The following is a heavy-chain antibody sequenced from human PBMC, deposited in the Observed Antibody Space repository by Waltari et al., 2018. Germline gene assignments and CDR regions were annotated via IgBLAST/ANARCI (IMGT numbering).Heavy chain of an antibody. V-gene: IGHV3-53*01. Sequence: EVQLVESGGGLIQPGGSLRLSCAVSGFTVGNNYMSWVRQAPGKGLEWISLIYSGGGIHYADSVKCRFTISRDNSKNTLYLQMNSLRAEDTAVYYCAKVLPNLKWFDPWGQGTLVTVSS. CDR1: GFTVGNNY. J-gene: IGHJ5*02. CDR2: IYSGGGI. CDR3: AKVLPNLKWFDP.